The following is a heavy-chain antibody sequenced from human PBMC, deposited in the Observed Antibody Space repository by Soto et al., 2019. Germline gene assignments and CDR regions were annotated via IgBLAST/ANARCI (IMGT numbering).Heavy chain of an antibody. V-gene: IGHV3-9*01. CDR1: GFTFDDYA. CDR2: ISWNSGSI. D-gene: IGHD3-10*01. CDR3: AKALYYYGEGRVDGRDV. Sequence: PGGSLRLSCAASGFTFDDYAMHWVRQAPGKGLEWVSGISWNSGSIGYADSVKGRFTISRDNAKNSLYLQMNSLRAEDTALYYCAKALYYYGEGRVDGRDVWGQGTTVTVSS. J-gene: IGHJ6*02.